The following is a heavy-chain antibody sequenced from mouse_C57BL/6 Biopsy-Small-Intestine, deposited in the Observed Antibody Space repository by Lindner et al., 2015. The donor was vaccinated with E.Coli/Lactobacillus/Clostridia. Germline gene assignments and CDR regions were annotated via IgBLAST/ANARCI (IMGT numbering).Heavy chain of an antibody. Sequence: VQLQESGPELVKPGASVKISCKASGYTFSNSWVNWVKQRPGKGLEWIGRIYPGDGDTNYNGKFKGKATLTVDKSSSTAYMQLSSLASEASAVYFCVRHGYYPFAYWGQGTLVTVSA. D-gene: IGHD2-3*01. J-gene: IGHJ3*01. CDR1: GYTFSNSW. CDR2: IYPGDGDT. V-gene: IGHV1-82*01. CDR3: VRHGYYPFAY.